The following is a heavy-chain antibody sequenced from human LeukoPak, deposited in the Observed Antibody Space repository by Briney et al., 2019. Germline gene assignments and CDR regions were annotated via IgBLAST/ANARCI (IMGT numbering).Heavy chain of an antibody. CDR3: ARRVDSYWFFAY. CDR2: IYPGDSDT. Sequence: GESLQISCKGSGYSFTNYWIGWVRQMPGNGLEWMGIIYPGDSDTRYIPSFQGQVTISADKSINTAYLQWSSLKASDTAMYYCARRVDSYWFFAYWGQGTLVTVSS. V-gene: IGHV5-51*01. J-gene: IGHJ4*02. CDR1: GYSFTNYW. D-gene: IGHD1-26*01.